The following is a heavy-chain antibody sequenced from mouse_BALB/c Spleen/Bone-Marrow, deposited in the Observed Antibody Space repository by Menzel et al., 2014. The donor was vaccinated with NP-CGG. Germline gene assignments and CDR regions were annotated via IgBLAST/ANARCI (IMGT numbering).Heavy chain of an antibody. V-gene: IGHV1-31*01. J-gene: IGHJ4*01. CDR1: GYSFTGYY. CDR3: AKNYRYDGALDY. Sequence: VQLQQSGPVLVKPGASVKISCKASGYSFTGYYMHWVKQSHVKSLEWIGRINPCNGATSYNQNFKVKASLTVDKSSSTAYMELHSLTSEDSAVYYCAKNYRYDGALDYWGQGTSVTVSS. CDR2: INPCNGAT. D-gene: IGHD2-14*01.